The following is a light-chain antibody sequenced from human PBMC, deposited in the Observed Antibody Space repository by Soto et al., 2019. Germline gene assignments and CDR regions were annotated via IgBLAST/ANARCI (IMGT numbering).Light chain of an antibody. CDR2: KAS. CDR3: QHYNSYSEA. V-gene: IGKV1-5*03. Sequence: DIQMTQCRSTLSASVGDRVTITCRSSQTISSWLAWYQQKPGKAPKLLIYKASTLKSGVPSRFSGSGSGTEFTLTISSLQPDDFATYYCQHYNSYSEAFGQGAKV. CDR1: QTISSW. J-gene: IGKJ1*01.